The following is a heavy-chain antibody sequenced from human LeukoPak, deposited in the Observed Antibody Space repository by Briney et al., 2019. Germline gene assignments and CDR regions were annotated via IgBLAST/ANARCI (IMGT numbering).Heavy chain of an antibody. J-gene: IGHJ4*02. D-gene: IGHD6-19*01. CDR1: NGSISAFY. CDR3: ARDRSGWIDF. CDR2: IHHSGST. Sequence: SETLSLTCTVSNGSISAFYWSWIRQSPGKTLEWIGYIHHSGSTNYNPSLESRVSISVDKSKNHFSLKMNSVTAADTAVYYCARDRSGWIDFWGQGTLVTVSS. V-gene: IGHV4-59*01.